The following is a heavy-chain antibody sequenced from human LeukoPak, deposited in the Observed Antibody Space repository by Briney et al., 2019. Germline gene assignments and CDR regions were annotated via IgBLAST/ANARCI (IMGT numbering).Heavy chain of an antibody. CDR2: ISAYNGNT. D-gene: IGHD3-22*01. CDR1: GYTFTSYG. CDR3: ARDLYDSSGRRLAGDAFDI. Sequence: GASVKVSCKASGYTFTSYGISWVRQAPGQGLEWMGWISAYNGNTNYAQKLQGRVTMTTDTSTSTAYMELRSLRSDDTAVYYCARDLYDSSGRRLAGDAFDIWGQGTMVTVSS. J-gene: IGHJ3*02. V-gene: IGHV1-18*01.